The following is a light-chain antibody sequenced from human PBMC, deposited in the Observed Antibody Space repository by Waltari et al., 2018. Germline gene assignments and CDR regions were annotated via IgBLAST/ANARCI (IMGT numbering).Light chain of an antibody. CDR2: HAS. Sequence: SVRASQSVGRFVACYQQKPGQAPRLLIYHASIRATGIPDRFSGSGSGTDFSLTISGLEPEDFAVYYCQKYVNLPATFGQGTKVEIK. V-gene: IGKV3-20*01. J-gene: IGKJ1*01. CDR1: QSVGRF. CDR3: QKYVNLPAT.